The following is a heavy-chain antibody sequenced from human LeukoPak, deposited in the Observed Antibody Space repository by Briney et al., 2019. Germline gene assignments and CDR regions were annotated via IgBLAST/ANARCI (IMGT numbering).Heavy chain of an antibody. CDR1: GFTFSSYA. CDR3: ARGNSRYSRSYNWFDP. CDR2: ISYDGSNK. D-gene: IGHD6-6*01. Sequence: QPGRSLRLSCAASGFTFSSYAMHWVRQAPGKGLEWVAVISYDGSNKYYADSVKGRFTISRDNSKNTLYLQMNSLRAEDTAVYYCARGNSRYSRSYNWFDPWGQGTLVTVSS. J-gene: IGHJ5*02. V-gene: IGHV3-30-3*01.